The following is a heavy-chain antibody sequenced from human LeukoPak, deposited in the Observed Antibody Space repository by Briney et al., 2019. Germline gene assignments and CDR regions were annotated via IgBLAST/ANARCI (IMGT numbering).Heavy chain of an antibody. V-gene: IGHV3-53*01. D-gene: IGHD1-26*01. CDR1: GFTVSSNY. Sequence: GGSLRLSCAASGFTVSSNYMSWVRQAPGKGLEWVSVIYSGGSTYYADSVKGRFTISRDNSKNTLCLQMNSLRAEDTAVYYCATLYSGDAFDIWGQGTMVTVSS. CDR3: ATLYSGDAFDI. J-gene: IGHJ3*02. CDR2: IYSGGST.